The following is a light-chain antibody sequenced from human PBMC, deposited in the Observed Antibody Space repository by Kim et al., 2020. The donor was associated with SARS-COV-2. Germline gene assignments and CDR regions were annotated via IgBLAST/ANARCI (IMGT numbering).Light chain of an antibody. V-gene: IGLV1-44*01. CDR2: NNN. J-gene: IGLJ2*01. CDR1: SSNIGRNT. Sequence: GQEVTDAGSGSSSNIGRNTVNWYQVHPGTDPKLLIYNNNQRPSWVPDRFSGSKSDTSASLAITGLQAEDEADYYCQSYDTSLSGSVFDGGTQLTVL. CDR3: QSYDTSLSGSV.